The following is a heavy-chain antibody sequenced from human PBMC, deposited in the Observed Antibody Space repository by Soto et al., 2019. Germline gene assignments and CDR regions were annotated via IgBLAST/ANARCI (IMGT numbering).Heavy chain of an antibody. CDR1: GGSISSGGYY. J-gene: IGHJ4*02. CDR2: IYYSGST. V-gene: IGHV4-31*03. CDR3: ARSSTRANYFDY. Sequence: SETLSLTCTVSGGSISSGGYYWSWIRQHPGKGLEWIGYIYYSGSTYYNPSLKSRVTISVDTSKNQFSLKLSSVTAADTAVYYCARSSTRANYFDYWGQGTLVTVSS. D-gene: IGHD2-2*01.